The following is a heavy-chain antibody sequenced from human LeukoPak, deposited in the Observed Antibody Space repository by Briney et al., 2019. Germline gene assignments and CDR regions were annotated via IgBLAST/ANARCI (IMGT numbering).Heavy chain of an antibody. CDR3: ARVPQRWLQPHYFDY. D-gene: IGHD5-24*01. CDR1: GGSISSYY. V-gene: IGHV4-59*01. J-gene: IGHJ4*02. CDR2: IYYSGST. Sequence: PSETLSLTCTVSGGSISSYYWSWIRQPPGKGLEWIGYIYYSGSTNYNPSLKSRVTISVDTSKNQFSLKLSSVTAADTAVYYCARVPQRWLQPHYFDYWGQGTLVTVSS.